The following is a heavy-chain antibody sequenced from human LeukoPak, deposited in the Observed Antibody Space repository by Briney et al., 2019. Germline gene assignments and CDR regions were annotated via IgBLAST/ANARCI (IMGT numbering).Heavy chain of an antibody. CDR2: LNWDDEK. D-gene: IGHD4-17*01. CDR3: SRLIERYGEYRTLDY. CDR1: GFSRRTTRVG. Sequence: SGPTLVKPTQTLTLTCTFSGFSRRTTRVGVGWIRQPPGKSLEWLAALNWDDEKRHIPSMRRRLPTTKDTSKNHLSLTLTITDPVDTATDYCSRLIERYGEYRTLDYWGQGTLVTVSS. J-gene: IGHJ4*02. V-gene: IGHV2-5*02.